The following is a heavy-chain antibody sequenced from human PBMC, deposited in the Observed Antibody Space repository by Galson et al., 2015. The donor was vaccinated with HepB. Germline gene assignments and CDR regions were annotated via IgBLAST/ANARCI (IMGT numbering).Heavy chain of an antibody. J-gene: IGHJ4*02. CDR2: INSDGSTT. V-gene: IGHV3-74*01. Sequence: SLRLSCAASGFIFSSHWMHWVRQAPGKGLVWVSRINSDGSTTGYADSVKGRFTISRDNAKNTLYLQMNSLRVEDTAMYYCTSTMVTQFDYWGQGALVTVSS. CDR3: TSTMVTQFDY. D-gene: IGHD4-23*01. CDR1: GFIFSSHW.